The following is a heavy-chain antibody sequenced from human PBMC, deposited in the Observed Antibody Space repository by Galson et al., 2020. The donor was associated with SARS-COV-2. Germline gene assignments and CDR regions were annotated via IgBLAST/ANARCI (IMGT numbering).Heavy chain of an antibody. J-gene: IGHJ1*01. CDR1: GGSISSSTYH. V-gene: IGHV4-39*07. D-gene: IGHD3-3*01. CDR2: IYYSGST. Sequence: SATLSLTCTVSGGSISSSTYHWGWIRQPPGKGLEWIGSIYYSGSTNYNPSLKSRVTISVDTSKNQFFLKLSSMTAADTAVYYCSRIPSLQYDCWSGQGYCQYWGQGSLVTVAS. CDR3: SRIPSLQYDCWSGQGYCQY.